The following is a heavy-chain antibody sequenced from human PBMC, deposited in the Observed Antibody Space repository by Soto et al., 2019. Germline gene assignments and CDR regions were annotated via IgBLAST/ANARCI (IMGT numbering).Heavy chain of an antibody. CDR1: GFTFSSYG. D-gene: IGHD3-22*01. Sequence: QVQLVESGGGVVQPGRSLRLSCAASGFTFSSYGMHWVRQVPGKGLEXVAVIWYDGSNKYYADSVKGRFTISRDNSKNTLYLQMNSLRAEDTAVYYCARDQPNYDSSGFLDYWGQGTLVTVSS. J-gene: IGHJ4*02. CDR3: ARDQPNYDSSGFLDY. V-gene: IGHV3-33*01. CDR2: IWYDGSNK.